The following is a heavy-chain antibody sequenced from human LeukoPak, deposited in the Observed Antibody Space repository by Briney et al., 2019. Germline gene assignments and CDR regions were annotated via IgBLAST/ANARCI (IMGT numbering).Heavy chain of an antibody. CDR1: GGSISSSSYY. J-gene: IGHJ4*02. V-gene: IGHV4-39*07. CDR2: IYYSGST. D-gene: IGHD6-6*01. CDR3: ASGNIAARRFDY. Sequence: PSETLSLTCTVSGGSISSSSYYWGWIRQPPGKGLEWIGSIYYSGSTYYNPSLKSRVTISVDTSKNQFSLKLSSVTAADTAVYYCASGNIAARRFDYWGQGTLVTVSS.